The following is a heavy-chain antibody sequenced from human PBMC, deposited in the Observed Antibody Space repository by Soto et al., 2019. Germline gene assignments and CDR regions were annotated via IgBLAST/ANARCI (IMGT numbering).Heavy chain of an antibody. V-gene: IGHV3-30*18. CDR3: AKDHSSRSGYFDL. CDR2: ISYDGSNK. J-gene: IGHJ2*01. D-gene: IGHD2-15*01. Sequence: QVQLVESGGGVVQPGRSLRLSCAASGFTFSSYGMHWVRQAPGKGLEWVAVISYDGSNKYCADSVKGRFTISRDNSKNTLYLQMNSLRAEDTAVYYCAKDHSSRSGYFDLWGRGTLVTVSS. CDR1: GFTFSSYG.